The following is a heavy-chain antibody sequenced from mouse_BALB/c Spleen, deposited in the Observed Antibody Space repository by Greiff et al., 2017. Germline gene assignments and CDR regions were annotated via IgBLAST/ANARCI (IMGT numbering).Heavy chain of an antibody. CDR3: ARHVGSGYVGYAMDY. D-gene: IGHD3-1*01. CDR2: INSNGGST. V-gene: IGHV5-6-2*01. J-gene: IGHJ4*01. Sequence: EVMLVESGGGLVKLGGSLKLSCAASGFTFSSYYMSWVRQTPEQRLELVAAINSNGGSTYYPDTVKGRFTISRDNAKNTLYLQMSSLKSEDTALFYCARHVGSGYVGYAMDYWGQGTSVTVSA. CDR1: GFTFSSYY.